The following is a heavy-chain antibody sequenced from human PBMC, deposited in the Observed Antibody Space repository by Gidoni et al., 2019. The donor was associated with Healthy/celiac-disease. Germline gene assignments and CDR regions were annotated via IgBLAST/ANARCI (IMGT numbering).Heavy chain of an antibody. CDR2: ISWNSGSI. D-gene: IGHD3-22*01. CDR3: AKDFYYDSSGYDY. CDR1: GFTFDDYA. V-gene: IGHV3-9*01. J-gene: IGHJ4*02. Sequence: VQLVESGGGLVQPGRSLRLSCAASGFTFDDYAMHWVRQAPGKGLEWVSGISWNSGSIGYADSVKGRFTISRDNAKNSLYLQMNSLRAEDTALYYCAKDFYYDSSGYDYWGQGTLVTVSS.